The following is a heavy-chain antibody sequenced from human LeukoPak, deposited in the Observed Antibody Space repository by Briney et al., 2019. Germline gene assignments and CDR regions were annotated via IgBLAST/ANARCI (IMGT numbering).Heavy chain of an antibody. J-gene: IGHJ3*02. Sequence: SETLSLTCAVYGGSFSGYYWSWIRQPPGKGLEWIGYIYYSGSTNYNPSLKSRVTISVDTSKNQFSLKLSSVTAADTAVYYCARLVVTATSDAFDIWGQGTMVTVSS. CDR2: IYYSGST. V-gene: IGHV4-59*01. D-gene: IGHD2-21*02. CDR3: ARLVVTATSDAFDI. CDR1: GGSFSGYY.